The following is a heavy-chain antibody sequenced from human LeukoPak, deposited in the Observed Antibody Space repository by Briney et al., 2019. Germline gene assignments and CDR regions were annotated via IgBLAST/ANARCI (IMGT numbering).Heavy chain of an antibody. V-gene: IGHV4-39*01. CDR3: ARRKVLLWFGELVGAFGI. D-gene: IGHD3-10*01. CDR2: IYYSGST. CDR1: GGSISSSSYY. J-gene: IGHJ3*02. Sequence: SETLSLTCTVSGGSISSSSYYWGWIRQPPGKGLEWIGSIYYSGSTYYNPSLKSRVTISVDTSKNQFSLKLSSVTAADTAVYYCARRKVLLWFGELVGAFGIWGQGTMVTVSS.